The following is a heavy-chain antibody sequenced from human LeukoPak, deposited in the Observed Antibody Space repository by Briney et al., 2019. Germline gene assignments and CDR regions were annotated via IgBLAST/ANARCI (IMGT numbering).Heavy chain of an antibody. CDR1: GFTFSSYA. Sequence: GGSLRLSCAASGFTFSSYAMHWVRQAPGKGLEWVAVISYDGSNKYYADSVKGRFTISRDNSKNTLYLQMNSLRAEDTAVYYCAKDKSRHDSSGYYYALPTYGMDVWGQGTTVTVSS. J-gene: IGHJ6*02. V-gene: IGHV3-30-3*01. CDR2: ISYDGSNK. D-gene: IGHD3-22*01. CDR3: AKDKSRHDSSGYYYALPTYGMDV.